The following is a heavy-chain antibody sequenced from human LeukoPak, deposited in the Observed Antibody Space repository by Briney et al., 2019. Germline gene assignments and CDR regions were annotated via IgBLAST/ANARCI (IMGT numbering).Heavy chain of an antibody. D-gene: IGHD4-23*01. J-gene: IGHJ6*02. CDR3: ARDQWSSSFGVTLSYYYYGMDV. V-gene: IGHV3-48*04. CDR1: GFTFSSYS. CDR2: ISSSSSTI. Sequence: GGSLRLSCAASGFTFSSYSMNWVRQAPGKGLEWVSYISSSSSTIYYADSVKGRFTISRDNAKNSLYLQMNSLRAEDAAVYYCARDQWSSSFGVTLSYYYYGMDVWGQGTTVTVSS.